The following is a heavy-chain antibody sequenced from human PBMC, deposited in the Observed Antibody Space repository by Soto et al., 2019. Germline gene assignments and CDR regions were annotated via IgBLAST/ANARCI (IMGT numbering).Heavy chain of an antibody. V-gene: IGHV4-34*01. D-gene: IGHD2-15*01. CDR1: GGSFSGYY. CDR3: ARGLYCSGGSCSPFDY. CDR2: INHSGST. Sequence: QVQLQQWGAGLLKPSETLSLTCAVYGGSFSGYYWSWIRQPPGKGLEWLGEINHSGSTNYNPSLKSRDTISVDTSKNQFSLKLSSVTAADTAVYYCARGLYCSGGSCSPFDYWGQGTLVTVSS. J-gene: IGHJ4*02.